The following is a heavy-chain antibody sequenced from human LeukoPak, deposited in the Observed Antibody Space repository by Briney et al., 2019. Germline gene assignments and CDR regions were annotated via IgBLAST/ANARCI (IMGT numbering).Heavy chain of an antibody. CDR3: ARDPPRYDSSGYYPDY. J-gene: IGHJ4*02. CDR2: IYYSGST. CDR1: GGSISSSSYY. D-gene: IGHD3-22*01. V-gene: IGHV4-39*07. Sequence: ASETLSLTCTVSGGSISSSSYYWGWIRQPPGKGLEWIGSIYYSGSTYYNPSLKSRVTISVDTSKNQFSLKLSSVTAADTAVYYCARDPPRYDSSGYYPDYWGQGTPVTVSS.